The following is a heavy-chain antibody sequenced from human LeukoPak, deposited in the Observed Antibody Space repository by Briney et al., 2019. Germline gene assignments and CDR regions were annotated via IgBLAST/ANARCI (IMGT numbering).Heavy chain of an antibody. CDR2: IYYSGST. J-gene: IGHJ2*01. D-gene: IGHD3-22*01. V-gene: IGHV4-39*07. CDR1: GGSISSSSYY. Sequence: SETLSLTCTVSGGSISSSSYYWGWIRQPPGKGLEWIGSIYYSGSTYYNPSLKSRVTISVDTSKNQFSLKLSSVTAADTAVYYCARDSITMIVVVITTPNWYFDLWGRGTLVTVSS. CDR3: ARDSITMIVVVITTPNWYFDL.